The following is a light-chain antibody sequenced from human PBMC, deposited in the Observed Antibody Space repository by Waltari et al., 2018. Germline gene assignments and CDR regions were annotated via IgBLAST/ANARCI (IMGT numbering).Light chain of an antibody. CDR1: QLVPPS. V-gene: IGLV3-1*01. Sequence: SYELTQPPSRSVSPVETARITCLHTQLVPPSVSWYQQKPGQSPVLVVHQDTKRPSGIPERFSGSNSGNTATLTISGTQAVDEADYYCQAWDSTSYVVFGGGTKVTV. CDR2: QDT. CDR3: QAWDSTSYVV. J-gene: IGLJ2*01.